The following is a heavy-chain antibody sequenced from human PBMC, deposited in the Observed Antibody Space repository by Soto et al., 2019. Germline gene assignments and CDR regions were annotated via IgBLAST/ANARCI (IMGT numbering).Heavy chain of an antibody. J-gene: IGHJ4*02. V-gene: IGHV3-33*01. Sequence: QVQLVESGGGVVQPGRSLRLSCAASGFTFSSYGMHWVRQAPGKGLEWVAVIWYDGSNKYYADSVKGRFTISRDNSKNTLYLQMNSLRAEDTAVYYCARDAGGSSWYYVYWGQGTLVTVSS. CDR2: IWYDGSNK. CDR1: GFTFSSYG. CDR3: ARDAGGSSWYYVY. D-gene: IGHD6-13*01.